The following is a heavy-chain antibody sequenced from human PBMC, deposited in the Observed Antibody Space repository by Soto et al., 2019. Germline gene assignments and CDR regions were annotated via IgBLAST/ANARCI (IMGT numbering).Heavy chain of an antibody. J-gene: IGHJ4*02. CDR3: AKTCSGGSCYSEGYYFDY. Sequence: GGSLRLSCAASGFTFSSYTMTRVRQAPGKGPEWVSSISGNGESTKYADSVKGRFTISRDNSKNTLYLQINSLRAEDTAVYYCAKTCSGGSCYSEGYYFDYWGQGTLVTVSS. CDR1: GFTFSSYT. CDR2: ISGNGEST. V-gene: IGHV3-23*01. D-gene: IGHD2-15*01.